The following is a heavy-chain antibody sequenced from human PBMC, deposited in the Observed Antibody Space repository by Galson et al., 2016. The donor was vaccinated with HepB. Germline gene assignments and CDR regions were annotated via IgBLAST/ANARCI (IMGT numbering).Heavy chain of an antibody. CDR2: IYNIGNT. Sequence: TLSLTCTVSGASISNGDYSWSWIRQPAGKGLEWIGRIYNIGNTNYNPSLKSRVTISVDTSKKQFSLTLTSVTAADTAVYYCAADRNYYDINRFYNNWFDAWGQGSLVTVSS. V-gene: IGHV4-61*02. J-gene: IGHJ5*02. CDR1: GASISNGDYS. CDR3: AADRNYYDINRFYNNWFDA. D-gene: IGHD3-22*01.